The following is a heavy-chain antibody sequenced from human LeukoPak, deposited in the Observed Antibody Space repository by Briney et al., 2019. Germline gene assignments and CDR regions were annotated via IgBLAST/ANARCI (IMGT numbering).Heavy chain of an antibody. CDR1: GFIFSDYL. J-gene: IGHJ4*02. CDR2: ISPGGGMT. D-gene: IGHD6-19*01. V-gene: IGHV3-11*01. CDR3: AGGRDIAVAGPGGYFDY. Sequence: GGPLRLSCAASGFIFSDYLMSWIRQAPGKGLEWLSYISPGGGMTYFADSVKGRFTISRDNARNSLSLQMNSLTAEDTAVYYCAGGRDIAVAGPGGYFDYWGQGTLVTVSS.